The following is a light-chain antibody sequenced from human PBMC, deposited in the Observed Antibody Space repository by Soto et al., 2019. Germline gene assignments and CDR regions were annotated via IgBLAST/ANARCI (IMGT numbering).Light chain of an antibody. CDR2: GAS. CDR3: QQYVTSPWA. J-gene: IGKJ1*01. CDR1: QSVSSSF. Sequence: EIVLTQSPGTLSLSPGERATLSCRASQSVSSSFLAWYQQTPGQAPRLLIYGASNRATGIPDRFSGSGSGTDFTLTISRLEPDDFAVYYCQQYVTSPWAFGQGTKVAIE. V-gene: IGKV3-20*01.